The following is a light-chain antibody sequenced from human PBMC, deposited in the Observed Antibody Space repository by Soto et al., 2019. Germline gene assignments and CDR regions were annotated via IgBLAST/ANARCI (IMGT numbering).Light chain of an antibody. CDR2: GAS. Sequence: EIVMTQSPATLSVSPGERATLSCRASQSVSSNLAWYQQKPGQAPRLLIYGASTRATGIPARFSGSGSGTEFTLTISSLQSEDVAVYYCQQYYSTPPPTFGGGTKVEIK. CDR1: QSVSSN. J-gene: IGKJ4*01. V-gene: IGKV3-15*01. CDR3: QQYYSTPPPT.